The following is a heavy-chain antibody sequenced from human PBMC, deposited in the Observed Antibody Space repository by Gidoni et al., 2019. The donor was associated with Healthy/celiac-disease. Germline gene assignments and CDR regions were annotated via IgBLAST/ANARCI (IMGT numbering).Heavy chain of an antibody. D-gene: IGHD3-22*01. Sequence: EVQLVESGGGLVQHGGSLRFYRQPSGFVPSHYRMNWVGHAPGQGLEGVSYIGSSGRTIYYADSVKVRFTISRDNAKNSLYLQMNSLRAEDTAVYYCARDGSYYYDSSGYYYEAFDIWGQGTMVTVSS. CDR2: IGSSGRTI. J-gene: IGHJ3*02. CDR3: ARDGSYYYDSSGYYYEAFDI. V-gene: IGHV3-48*01. CDR1: GFVPSHYR.